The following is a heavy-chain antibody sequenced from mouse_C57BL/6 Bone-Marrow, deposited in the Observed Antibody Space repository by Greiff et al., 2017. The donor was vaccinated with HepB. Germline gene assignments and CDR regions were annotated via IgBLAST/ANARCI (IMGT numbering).Heavy chain of an antibody. J-gene: IGHJ2*01. Sequence: QVQLQQPGAELVKPGASVKLSCKASGYTFTSYWMQWVKQRPGQGLEWIGEIDPSASYTNYNQKFKGKATLTVDTSSSTAYMQLSSLTSEDSAVYYCARGANWGQGTTLTVSS. CDR3: ARGAN. V-gene: IGHV1-50*01. CDR2: IDPSASYT. CDR1: GYTFTSYW.